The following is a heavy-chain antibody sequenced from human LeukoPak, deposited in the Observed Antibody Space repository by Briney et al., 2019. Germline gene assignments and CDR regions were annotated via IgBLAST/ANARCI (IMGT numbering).Heavy chain of an antibody. CDR1: GGSFGGYY. J-gene: IGHJ4*02. D-gene: IGHD5-24*01. CDR2: INHSGST. Sequence: SETLSLTCAVYGGSFGGYYWSWIRQPPGKGLEWIGEINHSGSTNYNPSLKSRVTISVDTSKNQFSLKLSSVTAADTAVYYCARGLDGYNLDYWGQGTLVTVSS. V-gene: IGHV4-34*01. CDR3: ARGLDGYNLDY.